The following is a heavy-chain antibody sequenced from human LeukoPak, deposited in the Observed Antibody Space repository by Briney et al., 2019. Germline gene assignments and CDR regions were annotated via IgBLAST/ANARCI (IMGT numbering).Heavy chain of an antibody. Sequence: SQTLSLTCTVSGCSISSGSYYWSWIRQPAGKGLEWIGRIYTSGSTHYNPSLKSLVTISVDTSNNHFSLTLSSLTAADTAVYYCARDYDILTAYPPTQLFDPWGQGTLVTVSS. J-gene: IGHJ5*02. V-gene: IGHV4-61*02. CDR3: ARDYDILTAYPPTQLFDP. CDR1: GCSISSGSYY. D-gene: IGHD3-9*01. CDR2: IYTSGST.